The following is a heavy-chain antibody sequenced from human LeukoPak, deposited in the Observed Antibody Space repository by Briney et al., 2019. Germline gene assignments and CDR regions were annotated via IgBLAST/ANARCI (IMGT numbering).Heavy chain of an antibody. V-gene: IGHV3-21*01. CDR2: ITSSSAYI. J-gene: IGHJ4*02. D-gene: IGHD3-22*01. CDR1: GFNYSAYI. CDR3: ARDPPNNGYDFDY. Sequence: GGSLRLSCAASGFNYSAYIMNWVRQAPGKGLEWVASITSSSAYIYYGDSVKGRVRISRDNAKNSLYLQMTALIAEDTAVYYCARDPPNNGYDFDYWGQGILVTVSS.